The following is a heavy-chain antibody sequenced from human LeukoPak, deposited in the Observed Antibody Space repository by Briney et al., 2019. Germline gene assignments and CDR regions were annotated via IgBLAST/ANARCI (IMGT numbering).Heavy chain of an antibody. CDR2: ISGRGGST. Sequence: TGGSLRLSCAASGFTFNSYAMSWVRQAPGKGLEWVSSISGRGGSTYYADSVKGRFTISRDNSKNTLYLQMNSLRAEDTAVYYCARGPSGYHNTGGQGTLVTVSS. J-gene: IGHJ4*02. D-gene: IGHD5-12*01. V-gene: IGHV3-23*01. CDR1: GFTFNSYA. CDR3: ARGPSGYHNT.